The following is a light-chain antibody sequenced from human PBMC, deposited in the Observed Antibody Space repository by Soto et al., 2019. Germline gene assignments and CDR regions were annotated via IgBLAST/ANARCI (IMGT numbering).Light chain of an antibody. Sequence: EIVLTQSPGTLSLSPAERATLSCRASQSVSSSYLAWYQQKPGQAPGLLIYGASSRATGIPDRFSGSGSGTDFTLTISRLEPEDFAVYYCQQYGSSPPKYTFGQGTKLEIK. V-gene: IGKV3-20*01. CDR3: QQYGSSPPKYT. J-gene: IGKJ2*01. CDR2: GAS. CDR1: QSVSSSY.